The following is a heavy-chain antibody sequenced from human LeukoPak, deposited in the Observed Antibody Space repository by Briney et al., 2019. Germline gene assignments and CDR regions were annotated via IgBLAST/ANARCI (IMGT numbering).Heavy chain of an antibody. CDR1: GFTSSTYA. CDR2: IRQDGSEK. Sequence: GGSQRLSCAASGFTSSTYAMSWVRQAPGKGLEWVANIRQDGSEKYYVDSVKGRFTISRDNAKNSLYLQMNSLRAEDTAVYYCARDPAGAPYIDYWGQGTLVTVSS. V-gene: IGHV3-7*01. J-gene: IGHJ4*02. D-gene: IGHD1-14*01. CDR3: ARDPAGAPYIDY.